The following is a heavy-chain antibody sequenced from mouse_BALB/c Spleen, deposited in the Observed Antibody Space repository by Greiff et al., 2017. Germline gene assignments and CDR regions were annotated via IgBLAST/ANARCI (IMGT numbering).Heavy chain of an antibody. Sequence: VQLQESGPGLVAPSQSLSITCTVSGFSLTSYGVHWVRQPPGTGLEWLGVIWAGGSTNYNSALMSRLSISKDNSKSQVFLKMNSLQTDDTAMYYCARNGGQSTMITKFADWGKGTLGTVAA. CDR3: ARNGGQSTMITKFAD. CDR2: IWAGGST. V-gene: IGHV2-9*02. J-gene: IGHJ3*01. D-gene: IGHD2-4*01. CDR1: GFSLTSYG.